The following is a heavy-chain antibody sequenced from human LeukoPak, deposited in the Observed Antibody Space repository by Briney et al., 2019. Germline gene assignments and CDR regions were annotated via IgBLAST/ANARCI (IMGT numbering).Heavy chain of an antibody. CDR1: GFTFSGYI. V-gene: IGHV3-48*01. D-gene: IGHD6-19*01. CDR3: ARDQWLDY. CDR2: IGTSGNPI. Sequence: GGSLRLSCAASGFTFSGYIMNWVRQAPGKGLEWVAFIGTSGNPIYYADSVKGRFTVSRDNAKNSLYLQMNSLRAEDTAVYYCARDQWLDYWGQGTLVTVSS. J-gene: IGHJ4*02.